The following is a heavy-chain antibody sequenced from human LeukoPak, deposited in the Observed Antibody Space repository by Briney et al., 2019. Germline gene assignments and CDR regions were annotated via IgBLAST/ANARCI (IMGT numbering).Heavy chain of an antibody. CDR1: GYSISSGYY. V-gene: IGHV4-38-2*02. CDR3: ARYGHASNYYYYYYMDV. D-gene: IGHD4-17*01. J-gene: IGHJ6*03. Sequence: SETLSLTCTVSGYSISSGYYWGWIRQPPGKGLEWIGSIYHSGSTYYNPSLKSRVTISVDTSKNQFSLKLSSVTAADTAVYYCARYGHASNYYYYYYMDVWGKGTTVTISS. CDR2: IYHSGST.